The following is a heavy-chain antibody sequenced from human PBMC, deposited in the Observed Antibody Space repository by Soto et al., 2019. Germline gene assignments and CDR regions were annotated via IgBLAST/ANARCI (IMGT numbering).Heavy chain of an antibody. V-gene: IGHV5-51*01. D-gene: IGHD4-17*01. Sequence: GESLRISWKGSGYSFTTYWLAWWRQMPGKGLEYMGIIYPGDSDTRYSPSFKGQVTISADKSISTAYLQWSSLKASDTAMYYCARNDYGGNSVDYWGPGPLVSVSS. CDR1: GYSFTTYW. J-gene: IGHJ4*02. CDR2: IYPGDSDT. CDR3: ARNDYGGNSVDY.